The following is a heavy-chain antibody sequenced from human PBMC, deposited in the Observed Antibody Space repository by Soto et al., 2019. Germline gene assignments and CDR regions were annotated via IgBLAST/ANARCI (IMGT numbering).Heavy chain of an antibody. V-gene: IGHV4-39*01. J-gene: IGHJ4*02. Sequence: QLQLKESGPGLVKPSETLSLTCTVSGGSISSSISYWVWIRQPPGKGLEWIGSFYYSGSTYYNPSLKGRVTISVDTSENQFSLKLSSVTAADTAVYYCARQVVDGTVAGTGSFDYWGQGTLVTVSS. CDR3: ARQVVDGTVAGTGSFDY. CDR1: GGSISSSISY. CDR2: FYYSGST. D-gene: IGHD6-19*01.